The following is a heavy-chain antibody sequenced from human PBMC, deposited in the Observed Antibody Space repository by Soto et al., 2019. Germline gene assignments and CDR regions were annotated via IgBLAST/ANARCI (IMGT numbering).Heavy chain of an antibody. CDR3: ARDRPYYDFWSGYPKYYYGMDV. CDR1: GFTFSSYG. D-gene: IGHD3-3*01. J-gene: IGHJ6*02. Sequence: QVQLVESGGGVVQPGRSLRLSCAASGFTFSSYGMHWVRQAPGKGLEWVAVIWYDGSNKYYADSVKGRFTISRDNSKNTLYLQMNRLRAEDTAVYYCARDRPYYDFWSGYPKYYYGMDVWGQGTTVTVSS. CDR2: IWYDGSNK. V-gene: IGHV3-33*01.